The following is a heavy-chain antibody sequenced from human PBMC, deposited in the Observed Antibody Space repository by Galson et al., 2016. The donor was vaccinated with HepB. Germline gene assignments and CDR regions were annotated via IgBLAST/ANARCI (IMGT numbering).Heavy chain of an antibody. CDR3: SKDRGRAYDFWGGPRWSLGMDV. CDR1: GFTFSGSA. CDR2: LNAYGDST. D-gene: IGHD3-3*01. J-gene: IGHJ6*02. Sequence: SLRLSCAASGFTFSGSAMYWVRQAPGMGLEHISALNAYGDSTYHADSVKGRFTISRDNSKNTLYLQMNSLRDEDTAVYYCSKDRGRAYDFWGGPRWSLGMDVWGPGTTVTVSS. V-gene: IGHV3-23*01.